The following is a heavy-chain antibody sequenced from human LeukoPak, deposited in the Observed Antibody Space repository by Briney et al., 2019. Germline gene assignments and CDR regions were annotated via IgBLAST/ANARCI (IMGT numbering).Heavy chain of an antibody. CDR2: ISGSGGST. V-gene: IGHV3-23*01. J-gene: IGHJ4*02. CDR3: AKPYSSGYWYYFDY. D-gene: IGHD3-22*01. Sequence: PGGSLRLSCAASGFTFSSYAMSWVRQAPGKGLEWVSAISGSGGSTYYADSVKGRFTISRDNSKNTLYLQTNSLRAEDTAVYYCAKPYSSGYWYYFDYWGQGTLVTVSS. CDR1: GFTFSSYA.